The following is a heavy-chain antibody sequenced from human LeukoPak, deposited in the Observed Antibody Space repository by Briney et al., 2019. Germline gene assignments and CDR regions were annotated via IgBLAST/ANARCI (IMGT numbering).Heavy chain of an antibody. J-gene: IGHJ4*02. CDR2: ISSSSSTI. D-gene: IGHD2-2*01. Sequence: GGSLRLSCAASGFTFSSYSMNWVRQAPGKGLEWVSYISSSSSTIYYADSVKGRFTISRDNSKNTLYLQMNSLRAEDTAVYYCAKPNMVVPAASFDYWGQGTLVTVPS. V-gene: IGHV3-48*01. CDR1: GFTFSSYS. CDR3: AKPNMVVPAASFDY.